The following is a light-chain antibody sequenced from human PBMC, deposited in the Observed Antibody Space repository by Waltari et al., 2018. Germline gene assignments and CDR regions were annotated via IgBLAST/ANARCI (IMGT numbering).Light chain of an antibody. CDR2: DAS. Sequence: AIQLTQSPSSLSGSVGDRVTITCRASQGISSALAWYQQKPGKAPKLLIYDASSLESGVPSRFSGSGSGTDFTLTISSLQPEDFATYYCQQFNNYLITFGQGTRLEIK. V-gene: IGKV1D-13*01. CDR3: QQFNNYLIT. J-gene: IGKJ5*01. CDR1: QGISSA.